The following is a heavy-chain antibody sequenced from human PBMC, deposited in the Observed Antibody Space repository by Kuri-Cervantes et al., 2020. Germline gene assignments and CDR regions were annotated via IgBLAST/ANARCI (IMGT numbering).Heavy chain of an antibody. CDR1: GFTFRNNW. V-gene: IGHV3-7*05. D-gene: IGHD3-22*01. Sequence: GESLKISCAASGFTFRNNWMTWLRQPPGKGPEWVANIKQDGSETSYVESVKGRFTISRDNTKNSLYLQMNSLRAEDTAVYYCANGPLRDSSGYLEYFQHRGQGTLVTVSS. CDR3: ANGPLRDSSGYLEYFQH. CDR2: IKQDGSET. J-gene: IGHJ1*01.